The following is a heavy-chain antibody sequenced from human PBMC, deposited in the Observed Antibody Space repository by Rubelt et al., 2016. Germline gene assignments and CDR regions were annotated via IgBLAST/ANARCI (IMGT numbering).Heavy chain of an antibody. CDR2: INQSGDT. V-gene: IGHV4-59*12. Sequence: QVQLQESGPGLVKPSETLSLTCTVSGGSISSYYWSWIRQPPGKGLEWIGEINQSGDTNYNPSLKSRVIISVDTSKNQFVLNFSAVTAADTAVYYCARKLVVSPIRIWGQGTMVTVSS. CDR1: GGSISSYY. D-gene: IGHD2-15*01. CDR3: ARKLVVSPIRI. J-gene: IGHJ3*02.